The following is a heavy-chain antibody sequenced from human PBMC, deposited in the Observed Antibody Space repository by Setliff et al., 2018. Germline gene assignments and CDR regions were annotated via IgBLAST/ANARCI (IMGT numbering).Heavy chain of an antibody. CDR1: GYTFTGYY. Sequence: GASVKVSCKASGYTFTGYYLHWVRQAPGQGLEWMGIIDPSADYTNYAQKFQGRVTMTKDTSTTTVYMELSSLRSEDTAVYYCARAPLESGYYYGQGHYFDNWGQGTLVTVS. CDR2: IDPSADYT. D-gene: IGHD5-18*01. V-gene: IGHV1-46*01. CDR3: ARAPLESGYYYGQGHYFDN. J-gene: IGHJ4*02.